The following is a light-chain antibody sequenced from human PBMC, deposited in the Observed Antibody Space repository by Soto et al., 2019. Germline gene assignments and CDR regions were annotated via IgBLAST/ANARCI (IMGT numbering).Light chain of an antibody. Sequence: EIVLTQSPATLSLSPGDRATLSCRANRSVGSSLAWIRQRPGQAPSLVIYDAFNRASGTPARFSGSGSGTDFTLTISSLESADFATYYCQQRSTWPMTFGQGTRLEI. CDR2: DAF. J-gene: IGKJ5*01. CDR3: QQRSTWPMT. CDR1: RSVGSS. V-gene: IGKV3-11*01.